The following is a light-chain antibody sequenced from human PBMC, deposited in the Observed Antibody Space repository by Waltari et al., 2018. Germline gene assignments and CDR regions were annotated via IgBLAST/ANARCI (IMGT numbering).Light chain of an antibody. Sequence: DVVMTQSPLSLPVTLGQPASISCRSSQSLVSSDGNTYFNWFHQRPGQSPRRLLYKVSNRDAGVPDRFSGSGSGTDFTLRISRVEAKDVGVYYCMQGSHWPWTFGQGTKVEIK. CDR1: QSLVSSDGNTY. CDR2: KVS. J-gene: IGKJ1*01. V-gene: IGKV2-30*01. CDR3: MQGSHWPWT.